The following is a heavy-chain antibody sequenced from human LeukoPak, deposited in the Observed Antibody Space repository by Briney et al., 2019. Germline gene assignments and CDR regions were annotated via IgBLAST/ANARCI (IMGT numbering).Heavy chain of an antibody. D-gene: IGHD3-22*01. CDR3: ARGGDYYGSSGYEFAFDY. V-gene: IGHV4-59*01. CDR1: GVSISSYY. J-gene: IGHJ4*02. CDR2: IYYSGST. Sequence: SETLSLTCTVSGVSISSYYWSWIRQPPGKGLEWIGYIYYSGSTNYNPSLKSRVTISVDTSKNQFSLKLSSVTAADTAVYYCARGGDYYGSSGYEFAFDYWGQGTLVTVSS.